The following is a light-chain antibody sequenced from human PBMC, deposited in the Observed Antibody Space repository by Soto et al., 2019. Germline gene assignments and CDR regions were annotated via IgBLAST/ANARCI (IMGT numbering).Light chain of an antibody. CDR3: CSYTSSSTYV. J-gene: IGLJ1*01. Sequence: QSALTQPASVSGSPGQSITISCTGSSSDVGGYNYVSWYQQHPGKAPKVMIYDVSNRPSGVSNRFSGSKSGNTASLTISGLQTEDEADYYCCSYTSSSTYVFGTGTKVT. CDR2: DVS. V-gene: IGLV2-14*01. CDR1: SSDVGGYNY.